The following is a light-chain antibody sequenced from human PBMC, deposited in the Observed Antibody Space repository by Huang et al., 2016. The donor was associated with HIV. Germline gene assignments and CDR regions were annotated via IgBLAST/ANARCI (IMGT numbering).Light chain of an antibody. J-gene: IGKJ4*01. CDR1: QDISSY. CDR2: GAS. Sequence: IQLTQSPSSLSASVGDRVTITCRASQDISSYLAWYQLKSGKAPKLLIYGASSLQSGVPFRFSGSGSGTDFILTISSLQPEDSATYYCQQVKTYPLTFGGGTKVEV. CDR3: QQVKTYPLT. V-gene: IGKV1-9*01.